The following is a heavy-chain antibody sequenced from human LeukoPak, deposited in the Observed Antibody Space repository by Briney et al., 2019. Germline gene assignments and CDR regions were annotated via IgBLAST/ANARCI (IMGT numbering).Heavy chain of an antibody. D-gene: IGHD4-4*01. Sequence: GGSLRLSCAASGFTASSNYMSWVRQAPGKGLEWVSSISSSSSYIYYADSVKGRFTISRDNAKNSLYLQMNSLRAEDTAVYYCARAYDYSNYGPVMDVWGQGTTVTVSS. CDR3: ARAYDYSNYGPVMDV. CDR2: ISSSSSYI. V-gene: IGHV3-21*01. J-gene: IGHJ6*02. CDR1: GFTASSNY.